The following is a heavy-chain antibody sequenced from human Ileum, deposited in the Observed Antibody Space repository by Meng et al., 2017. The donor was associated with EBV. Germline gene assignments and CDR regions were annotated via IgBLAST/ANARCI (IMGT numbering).Heavy chain of an antibody. Sequence: EVQLVEYGGGLVKPGGSLRPSCAASGFTFSNAWMTWVRQAPGKGLEWVGRIKSTTDGGTTDYAAPVKGRFTISRDDSKNTLFLQMDSLKTEDTAVYYCEGWRYWGQGTLVTVSS. V-gene: IGHV3-15*01. D-gene: IGHD2-15*01. J-gene: IGHJ4*02. CDR3: EGWRY. CDR1: GFTFSNAW. CDR2: IKSTTDGGTT.